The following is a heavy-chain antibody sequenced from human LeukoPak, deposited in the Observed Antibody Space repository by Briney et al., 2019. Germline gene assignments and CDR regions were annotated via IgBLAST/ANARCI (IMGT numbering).Heavy chain of an antibody. Sequence: GSSVKVSCKASGGTFNNFAISWVRQAPGQGLGWMGRISPIFGTIKNAQKFQGRVTITTDESTSTTYMELSSLRSEDTAVYYCASSGVEYDYDSSGYYDAFDIWGQGTMVTISS. D-gene: IGHD3-22*01. CDR3: ASSGVEYDYDSSGYYDAFDI. J-gene: IGHJ3*02. V-gene: IGHV1-69*05. CDR1: GGTFNNFA. CDR2: ISPIFGTI.